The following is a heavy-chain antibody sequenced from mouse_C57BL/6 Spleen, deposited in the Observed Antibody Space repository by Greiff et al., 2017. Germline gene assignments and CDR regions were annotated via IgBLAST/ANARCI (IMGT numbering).Heavy chain of an antibody. J-gene: IGHJ2*01. V-gene: IGHV1-53*01. CDR2: INPSNGCT. D-gene: IGHD1-1*01. Sequence: QVKLQQPGTELVQPGASVQLSCKASGYTFTSYWMHWVKQRPGQGLEWMGNINPSNGCTNYNEKFKSKATLTVDKSYSTAYMQRSSLTSEDSAVYYWARRDYYGSSAFDYWGKGTTLTVSS. CDR1: GYTFTSYW. CDR3: ARRDYYGSSAFDY.